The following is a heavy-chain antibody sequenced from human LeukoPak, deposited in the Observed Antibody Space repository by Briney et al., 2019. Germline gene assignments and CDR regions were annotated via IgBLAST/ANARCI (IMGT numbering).Heavy chain of an antibody. CDR2: ISSSGSTI. J-gene: IGHJ4*02. CDR3: AKRARYNSARATDFDS. V-gene: IGHV3-48*03. Sequence: PGGSLRLSCAASGFTFSSYEMDWVRQAPGKGLEWVSYISSSGSTIYYADSVKGRFTISRDNSNNLVYLQMNDLRAEDTAEYYCAKRARYNSARATDFDSWGQGTQVTVSS. CDR1: GFTFSSYE. D-gene: IGHD6-19*01.